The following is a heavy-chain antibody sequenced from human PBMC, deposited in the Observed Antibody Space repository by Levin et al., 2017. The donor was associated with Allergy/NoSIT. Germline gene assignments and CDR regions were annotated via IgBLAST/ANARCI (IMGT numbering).Heavy chain of an antibody. CDR2: IYYSGST. CDR1: GGSISSSSYY. J-gene: IGHJ5*02. D-gene: IGHD3-10*01. CDR3: ARLGVYGSGTGCFDP. V-gene: IGHV4-39*01. Sequence: SETLSLTCTVSGGSISSSSYYWGWIRQPPGKGLEWIGNIYYSGSTYYSPSLKSRVTISVDTSKNQFSLKLSSVTAADTAVYYCARLGVYGSGTGCFDPWGQGTLVTVSS.